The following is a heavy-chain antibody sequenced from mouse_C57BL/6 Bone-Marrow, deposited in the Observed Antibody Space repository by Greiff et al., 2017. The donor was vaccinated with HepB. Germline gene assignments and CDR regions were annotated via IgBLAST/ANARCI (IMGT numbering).Heavy chain of an antibody. CDR2: IDPNSGGT. CDR1: GYTFTSYW. D-gene: IGHD1-1*01. V-gene: IGHV1-72*01. J-gene: IGHJ4*01. CDR3: ANYYGSPNYYAMDY. Sequence: QVQLQQPGAELVKPGASVKLSCKASGYTFTSYWMHWVKQRPGRGLEWIGRIDPNSGGTKYNEKFKSKATLTVDKPSSTAYMQLSSLTCEDSAVYYCANYYGSPNYYAMDYWGQGTSVTVSS.